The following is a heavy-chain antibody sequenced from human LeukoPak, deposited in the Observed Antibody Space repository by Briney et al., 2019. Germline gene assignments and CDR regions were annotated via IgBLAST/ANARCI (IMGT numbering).Heavy chain of an antibody. CDR1: GGSISSGDYY. Sequence: PSETLSLTCTVSGGSISSGDYYWSWIRQPPGKGLEWIGSIYYSGSTYYNPSLKSRVTISADTSKNQFSLKLSSVTAADTAVYYCARRRGTGTPEDYWGQGTLVTVSS. CDR2: IYYSGST. J-gene: IGHJ4*02. D-gene: IGHD1-1*01. V-gene: IGHV4-39*01. CDR3: ARRRGTGTPEDY.